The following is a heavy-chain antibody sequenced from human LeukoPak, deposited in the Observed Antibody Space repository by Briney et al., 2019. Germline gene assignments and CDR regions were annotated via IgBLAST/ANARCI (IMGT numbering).Heavy chain of an antibody. Sequence: SETLCLTCTVSGGSISSYYWSWIRQPPGKGLEWIGYIYYSGSTNYNPSLKSRVTISVETSKNQSSLKLSSVTAADTAVYYCARVTGYMIEDYFDYWGQGTLVPVSS. CDR3: ARVTGYMIEDYFDY. CDR1: GGSISSYY. V-gene: IGHV4-59*01. D-gene: IGHD3-22*01. J-gene: IGHJ4*02. CDR2: IYYSGST.